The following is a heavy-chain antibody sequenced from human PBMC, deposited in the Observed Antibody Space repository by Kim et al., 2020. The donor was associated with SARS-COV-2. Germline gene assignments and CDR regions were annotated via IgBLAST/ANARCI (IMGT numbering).Heavy chain of an antibody. D-gene: IGHD4-17*01. CDR2: ISYDGSNK. CDR3: AKAFLRGGHYFDY. V-gene: IGHV3-30*18. Sequence: GGSLRLSCAASGFTFSSYGMHWVRQAPGKGLEWVAVISYDGSNKYYADSVKGRFTISRDNSKNTLYLQMNSLRAEDTAVYYCAKAFLRGGHYFDYWGQGTLVTVSS. J-gene: IGHJ4*02. CDR1: GFTFSSYG.